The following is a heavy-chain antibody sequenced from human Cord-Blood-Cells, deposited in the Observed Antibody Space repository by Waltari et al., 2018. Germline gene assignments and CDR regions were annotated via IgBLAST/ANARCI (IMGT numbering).Heavy chain of an antibody. D-gene: IGHD6-19*01. CDR1: GGSISSHY. J-gene: IGHJ4*02. CDR2: IYYSGST. Sequence: QVQLQESGPGLVKPSETLSLTCTVSGGSISSHYWSWIRQPPGKGLEWIGYIYYSGSTHYNPSPKSRVTISVDTSKNPCSLKLSAVTAADTAVYYCARGYSSGWFDYWGQGTLVTVSS. CDR3: ARGYSSGWFDY. V-gene: IGHV4-59*11.